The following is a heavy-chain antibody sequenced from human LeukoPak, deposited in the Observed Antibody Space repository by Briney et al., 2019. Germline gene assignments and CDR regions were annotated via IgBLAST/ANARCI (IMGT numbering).Heavy chain of an antibody. V-gene: IGHV5-51*01. D-gene: IGHD2-21*02. CDR2: IYPGDSDA. J-gene: IGHJ4*02. CDR3: ARRKTDCGGACYSLDS. CDR1: GYRFTTYW. Sequence: GEALKTPCKGSGYRFTTYWNGWVRPMPGKGLEWFGIIYPGDSDARHSTSFQGQVTLSADKSFSTTYLQWSSLKASDTAMYYCARRKTDCGGACYSLDSWGQGTLVTVSS.